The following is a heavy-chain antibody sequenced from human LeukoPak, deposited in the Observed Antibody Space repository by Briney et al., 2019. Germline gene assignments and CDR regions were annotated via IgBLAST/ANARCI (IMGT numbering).Heavy chain of an antibody. CDR2: IIPILGSA. CDR3: ARGERAIPIYY. CDR1: GGSFSNYA. D-gene: IGHD3-10*01. Sequence: SVKVSCKASGGSFSNYAISWVRQAPGQGLEWMRGIIPILGSATYAQHFQGRVTITMDESTTTAYMELSSLRPGATAVFYCARGERAIPIYYWGQGTLVTVSS. V-gene: IGHV1-69*05. J-gene: IGHJ4*02.